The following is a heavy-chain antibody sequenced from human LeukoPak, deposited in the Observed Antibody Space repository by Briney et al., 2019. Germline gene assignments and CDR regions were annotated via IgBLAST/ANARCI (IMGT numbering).Heavy chain of an antibody. CDR2: MNPNSANT. CDR1: GYTFTSYY. D-gene: IGHD5-24*01. CDR3: ARGEMAAY. V-gene: IGHV1-8*01. Sequence: SSVKVSCKASGYTFTSYYINGVRQATGQGLEWMGWMNPNSANTGYAQKFQGRVTMTRNTSISTAYMALSSLRSEDTAVYYCARGEMAAYWGQGTLVTVS. J-gene: IGHJ4*02.